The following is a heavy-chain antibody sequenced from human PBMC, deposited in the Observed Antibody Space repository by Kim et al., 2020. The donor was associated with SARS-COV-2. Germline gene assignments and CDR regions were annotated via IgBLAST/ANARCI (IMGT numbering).Heavy chain of an antibody. J-gene: IGHJ6*02. CDR2: IYYSGST. CDR1: GGSVSSGSYY. D-gene: IGHD6-6*01. CDR3: ARGVAARRYYYYGMDV. V-gene: IGHV4-61*01. Sequence: SETLSLTCTVSGGSVSSGSYYWSWIRQPPGKGLEWIGYIYYSGSTNYNPSLKSRVTISVDTSKNQFSLKLSSVTAADTAVYYCARGVAARRYYYYGMDVWGQGTTVTVSS.